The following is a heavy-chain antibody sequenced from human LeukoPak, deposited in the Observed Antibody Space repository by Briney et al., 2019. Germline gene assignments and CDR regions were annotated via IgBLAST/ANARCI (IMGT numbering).Heavy chain of an antibody. CDR3: ARRVVYYFDY. J-gene: IGHJ4*02. CDR1: GFTVSSNY. V-gene: IGHV3-53*01. CDR2: IYSGGST. Sequence: GGSLRLSCAASGFTVSSNYMSWVRQAPGKGLEWVSVIYSGGSTYCADSVKGRFTISRDNSKNTLYLQMNSLRAEDTAVYYCARRVVYYFDYWGQGTLVTVSS. D-gene: IGHD2-15*01.